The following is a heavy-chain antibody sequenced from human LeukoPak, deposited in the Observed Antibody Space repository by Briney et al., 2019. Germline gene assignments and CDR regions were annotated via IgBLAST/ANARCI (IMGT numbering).Heavy chain of an antibody. CDR3: AREDADYYGSGSNAFDI. Sequence: GASVKVSCKASGYTFTGYYMHWVRQAPGQGLEWMGWINPNSGGTNYAQKFQGWVTMTRDTSISTAYMELSRLRSDDTAVYYCAREDADYYGSGSNAFDIWGQGTMVAVSS. J-gene: IGHJ3*02. D-gene: IGHD3-10*01. V-gene: IGHV1-2*04. CDR2: INPNSGGT. CDR1: GYTFTGYY.